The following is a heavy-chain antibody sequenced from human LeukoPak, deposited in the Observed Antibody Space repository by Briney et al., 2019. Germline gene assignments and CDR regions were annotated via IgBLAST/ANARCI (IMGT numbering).Heavy chain of an antibody. Sequence: GGSLRLSCAASGFTFSSYGMHWVRQAPGKGLEWVAVISYDGSNKYYADSVKGRFTISRDNAKKSLYLQMNSLRVEDTGVYHCASSPIAVALPSYWGQGTLVTVSS. D-gene: IGHD6-19*01. CDR1: GFTFSSYG. V-gene: IGHV3-30*03. CDR2: ISYDGSNK. CDR3: ASSPIAVALPSY. J-gene: IGHJ4*02.